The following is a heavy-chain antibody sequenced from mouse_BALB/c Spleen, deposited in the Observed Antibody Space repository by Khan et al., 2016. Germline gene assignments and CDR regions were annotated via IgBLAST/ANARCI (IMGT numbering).Heavy chain of an antibody. J-gene: IGHJ4*01. Sequence: EVKLLESGRGLVQPGGSLKLSCAASGFDFSRYWMSWVRQAPGKGLEWIGVINPDSSTINYTPSLKDKFIISRDNAKNTLYLQMSKVRSEDTALYYCARRFYYYGTRPDYYSMDSWGQGTSVTVSS. V-gene: IGHV4-1*02. CDR2: INPDSSTI. CDR3: ARRFYYYGTRPDYYSMDS. D-gene: IGHD1-1*01. CDR1: GFDFSRYW.